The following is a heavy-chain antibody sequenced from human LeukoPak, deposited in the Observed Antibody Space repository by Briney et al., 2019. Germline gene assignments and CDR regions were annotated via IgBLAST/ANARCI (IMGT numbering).Heavy chain of an antibody. CDR2: IYYIGST. CDR3: ARDTRDAFDI. CDR1: GGSIRSYY. V-gene: IGHV4-59*01. Sequence: SETLSLTCTVSGGSIRSYYWSWIRQPPGKGLECIGYIYYIGSTNYNPSLKSRVTISLDTSKSQFSLKLTSVTPADTAVYYCARDTRDAFDIWGQGTMVTVSS. J-gene: IGHJ3*02.